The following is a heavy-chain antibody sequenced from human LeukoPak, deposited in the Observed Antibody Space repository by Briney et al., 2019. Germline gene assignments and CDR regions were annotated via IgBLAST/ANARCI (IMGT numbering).Heavy chain of an antibody. V-gene: IGHV3-9*01. D-gene: IGHD3-16*01. J-gene: IGHJ4*02. CDR2: ISWSGASI. CDR3: AKDFTSWGANSFDY. Sequence: SLRLSCAASGFTFQGYAMHWVRQAPGKGLEWVSGISWSGASIGYADSVKGRFTISRDNSKNSLYLQMNSLRDEDTALYFCAKDFTSWGANSFDYWGQGTMVTASS. CDR1: GFTFQGYA.